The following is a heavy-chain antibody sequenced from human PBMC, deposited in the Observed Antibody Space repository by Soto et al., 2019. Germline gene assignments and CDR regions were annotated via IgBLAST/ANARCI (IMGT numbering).Heavy chain of an antibody. V-gene: IGHV4-31*03. Sequence: PSETLSLTCTVSGGSISSGGYYWSWIRQHPGKGLEWFGYIYYSGSTYYNPSLKSRVTISVDTSKNQFSLKLSSVTAADTAVYYCASTTVTPPIYYYYYYMDVWGKGTTVTVSS. CDR2: IYYSGST. J-gene: IGHJ6*03. CDR3: ASTTVTPPIYYYYYYMDV. CDR1: GGSISSGGYY. D-gene: IGHD4-17*01.